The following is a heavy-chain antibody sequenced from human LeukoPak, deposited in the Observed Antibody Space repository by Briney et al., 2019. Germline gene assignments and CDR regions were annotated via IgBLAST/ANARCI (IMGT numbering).Heavy chain of an antibody. Sequence: SETLCLTCTVSGGSISSYYWSWIRQPPGKGLEWGGDIYYGGSTNYNTSLKSRVTISVDTSKNQFSLKLSSVTAADTAVYYCARGTDYYGSGSTPTGMDVWGQGTTVTVSS. CDR2: IYYGGST. D-gene: IGHD3-10*01. CDR1: GGSISSYY. J-gene: IGHJ6*01. CDR3: ARGTDYYGSGSTPTGMDV. V-gene: IGHV4-59*01.